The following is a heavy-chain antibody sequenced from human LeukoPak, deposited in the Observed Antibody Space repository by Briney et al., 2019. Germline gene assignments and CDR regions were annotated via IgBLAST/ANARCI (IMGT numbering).Heavy chain of an antibody. CDR1: GFAFSGYW. J-gene: IGHJ6*02. V-gene: IGHV3-7*01. Sequence: GGSLRLSCAASGFAFSGYWMSWVRQAPGKGLEWVANINQDGSETYYVDSVKGRFTISRDNTKNSLYLQMNSLRAEDTAVYYCARAPSRGPYYYGMDVWGQGTTVTVSS. D-gene: IGHD3-10*01. CDR3: ARAPSRGPYYYGMDV. CDR2: INQDGSET.